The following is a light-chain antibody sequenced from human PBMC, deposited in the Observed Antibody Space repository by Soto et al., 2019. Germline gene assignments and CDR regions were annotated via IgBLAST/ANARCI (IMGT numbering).Light chain of an antibody. CDR3: QQYHYTPWT. CDR2: WAS. Sequence: DIVMTQSPDSLAVSLGERATLNCKSSQSVLYSSNNKNYLAWYQQKPGQPPKLLIYWASTRESGVPDRFSGTGSETDFTLTIASLQAEDVAVYYCQQYHYTPWTFGQVTKVEI. CDR1: QSVLYSSNNKNY. J-gene: IGKJ1*01. V-gene: IGKV4-1*01.